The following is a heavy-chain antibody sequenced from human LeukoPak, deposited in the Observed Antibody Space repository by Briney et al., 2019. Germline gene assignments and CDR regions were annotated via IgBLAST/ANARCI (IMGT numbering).Heavy chain of an antibody. Sequence: GGSLRLSCVASEFTFSSYSMTWVRQGPERGLEWVSAISSSGASTYYADSVKGRFTISRDNSKNTLYLQMNSLTAEDTAVYYCAKNYYDSSGYSWLGDYWGQGTLVTVSS. CDR3: AKNYYDSSGYSWLGDY. D-gene: IGHD3-22*01. J-gene: IGHJ4*02. CDR2: ISSSGAST. CDR1: EFTFSSYS. V-gene: IGHV3-23*01.